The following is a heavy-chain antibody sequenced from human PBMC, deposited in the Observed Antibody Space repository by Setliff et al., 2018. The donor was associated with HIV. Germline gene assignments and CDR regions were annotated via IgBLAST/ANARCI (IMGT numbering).Heavy chain of an antibody. V-gene: IGHV3-30*04. CDR1: GFIFSNYA. CDR2: ITSDGSNE. D-gene: IGHD3-10*01. Sequence: GESLRLSCAASGFIFSNYAMQWVRQAPGKGLEWVAAITSDGSNEYYADSVKGRFTISRDNSKNTLYVQMNSLRVEDTAVYYCARDQLAMVRRNGMDVWGQGTTVTVSS. CDR3: ARDQLAMVRRNGMDV. J-gene: IGHJ6*02.